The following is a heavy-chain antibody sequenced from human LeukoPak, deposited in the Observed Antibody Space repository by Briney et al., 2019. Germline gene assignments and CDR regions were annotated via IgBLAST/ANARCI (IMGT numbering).Heavy chain of an antibody. V-gene: IGHV3-73*01. CDR3: AGAGSGSYFGPDY. D-gene: IGHD1-26*01. CDR2: IRSKANSYAT. CDR1: GFTFSGSA. J-gene: IGHJ4*02. Sequence: GGSLRLSCAASGFTFSGSAMHWVRQASEKGLEWVGRIRSKANSYATAYAASVKGRFTISRDDSKNTAYLQMNSLKTEDTAVYYCAGAGSGSYFGPDYWGQGTLVTVSS.